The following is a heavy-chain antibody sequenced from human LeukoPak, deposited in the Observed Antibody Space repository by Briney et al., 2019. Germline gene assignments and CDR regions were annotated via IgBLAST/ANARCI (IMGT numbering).Heavy chain of an antibody. V-gene: IGHV3-33*01. CDR3: ARDRDYDGNSPQY. D-gene: IGHD4-23*01. CDR2: IWYDGSNK. Sequence: GGSLRLSCAASGFTFSSYGMHWVRQAPGKGLEWVAVIWYDGSNKYYADSVKGRFTISRDNSKNTLYLQMNSLRAEDTAVYYCARDRDYDGNSPQYWGQGTLVTVSS. J-gene: IGHJ4*02. CDR1: GFTFSSYG.